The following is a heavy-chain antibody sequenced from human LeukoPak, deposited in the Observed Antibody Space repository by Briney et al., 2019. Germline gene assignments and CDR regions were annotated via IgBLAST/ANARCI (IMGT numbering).Heavy chain of an antibody. CDR2: XXXXXXT. D-gene: IGHD3-9*01. Sequence: SETLSLTCAVYGGSFIGYYWGWIRQPPGKGLXXXXXXXXXXXTNVNPSLKSRVTMSVDTPKNQFSLKLSSVTAADTAVYYCARDRPDYDSLAGSFKGLPDLDFWGHGTLVAVSS. J-gene: IGHJ4*01. CDR1: GGSFIGYY. CDR3: ARDRPDYDSLAGSFKGLPDLDF. V-gene: IGHV4-34*01.